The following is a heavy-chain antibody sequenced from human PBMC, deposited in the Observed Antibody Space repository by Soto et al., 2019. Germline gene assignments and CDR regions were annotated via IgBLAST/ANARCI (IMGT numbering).Heavy chain of an antibody. CDR2: IIPIFGTA. CDR1: GGTFSSYA. Sequence: SVKVSCKASGGTFSSYAISWVRQAPGQGLEWMGGIIPIFGTANYAQKFQGRVTMTTDTSTSTAYMELRSLRSDDTAVYYCARIITTFGVAQSPNYGMDVWGQGTMVTVSS. J-gene: IGHJ6*02. CDR3: ARIITTFGVAQSPNYGMDV. D-gene: IGHD3-3*01. V-gene: IGHV1-69*05.